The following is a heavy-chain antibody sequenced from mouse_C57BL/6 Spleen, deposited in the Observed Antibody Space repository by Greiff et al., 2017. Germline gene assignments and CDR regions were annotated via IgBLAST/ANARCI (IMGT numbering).Heavy chain of an antibody. D-gene: IGHD4-1*01. CDR3: ARFWDLYYFDY. V-gene: IGHV1-80*01. CDR2: IYPGDGDT. Sequence: VKLVESGAELVKPGASVKISCKASGYAFSSYWMNWVKQRPGKGLERIGQIYPGDGDTNYNGKFKGKATLTADKSSSTAYMQLSSLTSEDSAVYFCARFWDLYYFDYWGQGTTLTVSS. CDR1: GYAFSSYW. J-gene: IGHJ2*01.